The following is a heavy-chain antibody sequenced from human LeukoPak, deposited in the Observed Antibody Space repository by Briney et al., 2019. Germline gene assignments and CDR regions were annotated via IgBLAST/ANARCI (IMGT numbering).Heavy chain of an antibody. CDR3: AKATQWLAYDY. J-gene: IGHJ4*02. Sequence: PGGSLRLSCVASGFTVSSSYMSWVRQAPGKGLEWVSVIYSGENTNYADSVKGRFTISRDNSKNTLYLQMNSLRAEDTAVYYCAKATQWLAYDYWGRGTLVAVSS. D-gene: IGHD6-19*01. CDR2: IYSGENT. V-gene: IGHV3-53*01. CDR1: GFTVSSSY.